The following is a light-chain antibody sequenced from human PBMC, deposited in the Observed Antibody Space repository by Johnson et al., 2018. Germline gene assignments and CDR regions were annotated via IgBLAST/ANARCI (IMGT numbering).Light chain of an antibody. Sequence: QSVLTQPPSVSAAPGQKVTISCSGSRSNIGNNYVSWYQQLPGTAPKLLIYENNKRPSGIPDRFSGSKSGTSATLGITGLQTGDDADYYCGTWDSSLSAGNVFGTGTKVTVL. CDR2: ENN. CDR3: GTWDSSLSAGNV. J-gene: IGLJ1*01. CDR1: RSNIGNNY. V-gene: IGLV1-51*02.